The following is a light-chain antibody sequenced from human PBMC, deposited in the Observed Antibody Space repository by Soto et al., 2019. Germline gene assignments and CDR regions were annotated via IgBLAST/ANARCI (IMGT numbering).Light chain of an antibody. V-gene: IGKV1-39*01. J-gene: IGKJ1*01. Sequence: DIKMTQSPSSLSASVGDRVTITCRASQSSSSYLNWYQHKPGKAPKLQIYAASSLQSGVPSRFSGSGSGQDFTLTISSLQPEDFATYYCQQSYSTLWTFGQGTKVEIK. CDR2: AAS. CDR1: QSSSSY. CDR3: QQSYSTLWT.